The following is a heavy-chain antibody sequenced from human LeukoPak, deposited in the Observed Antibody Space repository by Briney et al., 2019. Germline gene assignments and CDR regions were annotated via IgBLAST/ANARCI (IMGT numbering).Heavy chain of an antibody. D-gene: IGHD4-17*01. Sequence: PGGSLRLSCAASGLTFNTYWMHWVRQAPGKGLVWLSRISPDGSGTSYADSVKGRFTISRDNAKNSLYLQMNSLRAEDTAVYYCARQDGAGDYRDPWGQGTLVTVSS. V-gene: IGHV3-74*01. CDR3: ARQDGAGDYRDP. CDR2: ISPDGSGT. CDR1: GLTFNTYW. J-gene: IGHJ5*02.